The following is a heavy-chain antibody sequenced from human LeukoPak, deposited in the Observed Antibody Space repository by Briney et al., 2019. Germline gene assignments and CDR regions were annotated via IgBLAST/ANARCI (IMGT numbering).Heavy chain of an antibody. D-gene: IGHD6-13*01. CDR2: IFHSGAT. V-gene: IGHV4-38-2*02. J-gene: IGHJ6*03. CDR3: AKSIASAGTNSCYYMDV. Sequence: SETLSLTCTVSGYSISTGYYWGWIRQSPEKGLEWIGSIFHSGATYYNPSLKSRVTLSVDTSKNQFSLRLSSVTAADTAVYLCAKSIASAGTNSCYYMDVWGKGTTVTVSS. CDR1: GYSISTGYY.